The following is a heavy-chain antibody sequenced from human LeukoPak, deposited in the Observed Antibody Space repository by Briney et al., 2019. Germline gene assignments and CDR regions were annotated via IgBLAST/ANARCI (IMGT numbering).Heavy chain of an antibody. D-gene: IGHD5-24*01. V-gene: IGHV4-4*07. CDR2: IYTSGST. Sequence: KASETLSLTCTVSGGSISSYYWSWIRQPAGKGLEWIGRIYTSGSTNYNPSLKSRVTISVDTSKNQFSLKLSSVTAADTAVYYCAKSGYNRFDYWGQGTLVTVSS. CDR3: AKSGYNRFDY. J-gene: IGHJ4*02. CDR1: GGSISSYY.